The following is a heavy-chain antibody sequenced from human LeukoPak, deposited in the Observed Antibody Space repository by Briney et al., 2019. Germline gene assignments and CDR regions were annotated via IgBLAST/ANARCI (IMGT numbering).Heavy chain of an antibody. Sequence: GRSLRLSCAASGFTFSSYAMHWVRQAPGRGLEWVSSISFSGGGTYYADSVKGRFTISRDDSKNTLFLQMNSLSPEDTAVYYCARDPAAGITIFGPRYFDYWGQGTLVTVSS. CDR3: ARDPAAGITIFGPRYFDY. D-gene: IGHD3-3*01. CDR2: ISFSGGGT. V-gene: IGHV3-23*01. J-gene: IGHJ4*02. CDR1: GFTFSSYA.